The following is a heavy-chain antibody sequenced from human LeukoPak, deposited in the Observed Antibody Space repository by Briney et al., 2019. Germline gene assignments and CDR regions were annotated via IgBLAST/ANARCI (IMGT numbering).Heavy chain of an antibody. CDR2: IYDSGST. CDR1: GGSITTYA. D-gene: IGHD2-15*01. Sequence: SETLSLTCTVSGGSITTYAWSWVRQPAGKGLELVGRIYDSGSTTFNHSLKSPVTISLDTSKTQFSVRLTSVAAADTAVYYRARAACCSGASCYFVYSGPGTLVTVSS. CDR3: ARAACCSGASCYFVY. V-gene: IGHV4-4*07. J-gene: IGHJ4*02.